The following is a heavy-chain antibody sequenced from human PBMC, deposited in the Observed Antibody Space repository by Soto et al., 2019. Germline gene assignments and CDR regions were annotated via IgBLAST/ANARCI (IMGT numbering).Heavy chain of an antibody. J-gene: IGHJ4*02. Sequence: SETLSLTCTVSGGSISSGDYYWGWIRQPPGKGLEWIGYIYYSGSTYYNPSLKSRVTISVDTSRSQFSLRLTSVTAADTAVYYCATKPNGLYYFDYWGQGALVTVSS. CDR2: IYYSGST. CDR3: ATKPNGLYYFDY. CDR1: GGSISSGDYY. V-gene: IGHV4-30-4*01. D-gene: IGHD2-8*01.